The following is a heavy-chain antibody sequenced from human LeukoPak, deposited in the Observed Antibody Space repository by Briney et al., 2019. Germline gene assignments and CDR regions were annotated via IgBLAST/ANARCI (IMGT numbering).Heavy chain of an antibody. V-gene: IGHV4-30-2*01. CDR1: GGPISCGEFP. CDR3: ARGFYGSGSQFDY. D-gene: IGHD3-10*01. Sequence: LSQTLSHACAVSGGPISCGEFPWSWIPRPPGKGQEWIGYNRHHRHTSYKPYHKSRVTIAVDMPKDELSLRLSSGTAADTAVYCSARGFYGSGSQFDYWRQATLVTVYS. CDR2: NRHHRHT. J-gene: IGHJ4*02.